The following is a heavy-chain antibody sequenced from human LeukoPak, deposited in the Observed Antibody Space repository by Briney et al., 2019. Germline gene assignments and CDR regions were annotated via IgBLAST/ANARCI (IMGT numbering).Heavy chain of an antibody. J-gene: IGHJ4*02. CDR2: IIPIFGTA. CDR1: GGTFSSYA. CDR3: ARDARGRRWLQSFDY. V-gene: IGHV1-69*13. Sequence: GASVKVSCKASGGTFSSYAISWVRQAPGQGLEWMGGIIPIFGTANYAQKFQGRVTITADESTGTAYMELSSLRSEDTAVYYCARDARGRRWLQSFDYWGQGTLVTVSS. D-gene: IGHD5-24*01.